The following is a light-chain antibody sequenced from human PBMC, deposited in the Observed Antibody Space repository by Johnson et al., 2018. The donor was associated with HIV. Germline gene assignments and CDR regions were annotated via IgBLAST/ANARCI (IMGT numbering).Light chain of an antibody. J-gene: IGLJ1*01. V-gene: IGLV1-51*01. CDR2: DND. Sequence: QSVLTQPPSVSAAPGQKVTISCFGSDSNIGNNYVSWYQQLPGTAPKLLIYDNDKRPSGIPDRFSGSKSGTSATLGITGLQTGDEADYYCGTWDSSLSAYVFGTGAKDTVL. CDR1: DSNIGNNY. CDR3: GTWDSSLSAYV.